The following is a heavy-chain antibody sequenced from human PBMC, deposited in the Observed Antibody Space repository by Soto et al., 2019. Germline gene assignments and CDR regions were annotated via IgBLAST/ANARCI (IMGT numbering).Heavy chain of an antibody. J-gene: IGHJ4*02. CDR3: AREDYGPHYFDY. CDR1: GFTFSNYA. Sequence: QVQLVESGGGVVQPGNSLRLSCAASGFTFSNYAMHWVRQPPGKGLEWVAVISYDGSNKFYADSVKDRFTISRDNPQNTLYLQMNSLRAEDTAVYSCAREDYGPHYFDYWGQGTLITVSS. V-gene: IGHV3-30-3*01. CDR2: ISYDGSNK. D-gene: IGHD4-17*01.